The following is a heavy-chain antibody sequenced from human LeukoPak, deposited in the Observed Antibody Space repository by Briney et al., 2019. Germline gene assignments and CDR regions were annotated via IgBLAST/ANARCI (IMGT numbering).Heavy chain of an antibody. V-gene: IGHV3-15*01. Sequence: GGSLRLSCEASGFSFSNAWMSWVRQAPGKGLEWVGRIKTKTDGGTTDYAAPVKGRFVISRDDSKDTLYLQLNSLRAEDTAVYYCTTAKGYNYDATGYYYWGQGTLVTVSS. CDR3: TTAKGYNYDATGYYY. J-gene: IGHJ4*02. CDR1: GFSFSNAW. D-gene: IGHD5-24*01. CDR2: IKTKTDGGTT.